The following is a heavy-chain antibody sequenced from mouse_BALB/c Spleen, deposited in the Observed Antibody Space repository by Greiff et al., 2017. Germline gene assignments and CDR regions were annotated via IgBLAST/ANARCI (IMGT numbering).Heavy chain of an antibody. Sequence: VQLQQPGPELVKPGASVKISCKASGYSFTDYIMLWVKQSHGKSLEWIGNINPYYGSTSYNLKFKGKATLTVDKSSSTAYMQLNSLTSEDSAVYYCARGDGNYGAMDYWGQGTSVTVSS. D-gene: IGHD2-1*01. V-gene: IGHV1-39*01. J-gene: IGHJ4*01. CDR3: ARGDGNYGAMDY. CDR2: INPYYGST. CDR1: GYSFTDYI.